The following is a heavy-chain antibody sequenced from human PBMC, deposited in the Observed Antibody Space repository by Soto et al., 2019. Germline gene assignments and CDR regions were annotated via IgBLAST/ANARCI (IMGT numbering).Heavy chain of an antibody. V-gene: IGHV4-30-4*01. D-gene: IGHD6-13*01. CDR1: GGSISSGDYY. CDR2: IYYSGST. J-gene: IGHJ5*02. CDR3: ARDSGYPGQQLAPNWFDP. Sequence: QVQLQESGPGLVKPSQTLSLTCTVSGGSISSGDYYWSWIRQPPGKGLEWIGYIYYSGSTYYNPSLKSRVTISVDTSKNQFSLKLSSVTAADTAVYYCARDSGYPGQQLAPNWFDPWGQGTLVTVSS.